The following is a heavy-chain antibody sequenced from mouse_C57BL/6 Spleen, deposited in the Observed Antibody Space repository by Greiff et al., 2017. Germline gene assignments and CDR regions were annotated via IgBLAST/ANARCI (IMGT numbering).Heavy chain of an antibody. V-gene: IGHV6-6*01. CDR1: GFTFSDAW. CDR2: IRNKANNHAT. Sequence: EVQLQQSGGGLVQPGGSMKLSCAASGFTFSDAWMDWVRQSPEKGLEWVAEIRNKANNHATYYAESVKGRFTISRDDSKSSVYLQMNSLRAEDTGIYYCTKDYGSLGYFDVWGTGTTVTVSS. D-gene: IGHD1-1*01. J-gene: IGHJ1*03. CDR3: TKDYGSLGYFDV.